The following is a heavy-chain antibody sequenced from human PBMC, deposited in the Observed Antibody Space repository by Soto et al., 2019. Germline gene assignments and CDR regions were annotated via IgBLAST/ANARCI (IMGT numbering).Heavy chain of an antibody. CDR2: ISTFNGKT. Sequence: QVQLMQSGGEVKEPGASVKVSCTTSRYTFTSHGISWVRQAPGQGLEWMGWISTFNGKTDYAQKFQGRLTMTADTRTNTAYMELRSLRSDYTALYFCARLLTEGATYREDAFDIWGQGTKVTVSS. CDR3: ARLLTEGATYREDAFDI. J-gene: IGHJ3*02. CDR1: RYTFTSHG. D-gene: IGHD1-26*01. V-gene: IGHV1-18*01.